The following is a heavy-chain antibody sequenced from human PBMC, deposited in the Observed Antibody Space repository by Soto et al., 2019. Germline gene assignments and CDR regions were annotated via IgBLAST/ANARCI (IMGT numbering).Heavy chain of an antibody. CDR1: GFPFSSYS. J-gene: IGHJ4*02. CDR2: LSSSSGHI. V-gene: IGHV3-21*01. D-gene: IGHD1-26*01. Sequence: GSLRLSCAASGFPFSSYSMNWVRQAPGKGLEWVSSLSSSSGHIYYADSVKGRFTISRDNAKNSLYLQMNSLRAEDTAVYYCVRHWLATREFDYWGQGTLVTVSS. CDR3: VRHWLATREFDY.